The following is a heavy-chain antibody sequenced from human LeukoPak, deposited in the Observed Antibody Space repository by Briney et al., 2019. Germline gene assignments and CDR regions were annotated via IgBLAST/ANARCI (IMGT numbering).Heavy chain of an antibody. Sequence: SETLSLTCTVSGGSLSSYCWSWVRQSPGKGLEWIGSVYCSGSTYYNPSLKSRVTMSVDTSKNQFSLKLSSVTAADTAVYYCARVTTWYFDFWGRGTLVTVSS. D-gene: IGHD4-11*01. V-gene: IGHV4-59*12. CDR2: VYCSGST. CDR1: GGSLSSYC. CDR3: ARVTTWYFDF. J-gene: IGHJ2*01.